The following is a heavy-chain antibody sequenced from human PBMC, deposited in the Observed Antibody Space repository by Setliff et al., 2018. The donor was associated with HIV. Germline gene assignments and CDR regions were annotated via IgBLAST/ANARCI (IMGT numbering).Heavy chain of an antibody. V-gene: IGHV3-23*01. D-gene: IGHD2-21*02. CDR1: GFTFTNYA. CDR3: AITLVGVTTEMY. Sequence: PGESLKISCAASGFTFTNYAMAWVRQAPGKGLEWVSTILANRLTTVYADSAKGRFTISRDNSNNTLYLQMNSLRAEDTALYYCAITLVGVTTEMYWGQGTLVTVSS. CDR2: ILANRLTT. J-gene: IGHJ4*02.